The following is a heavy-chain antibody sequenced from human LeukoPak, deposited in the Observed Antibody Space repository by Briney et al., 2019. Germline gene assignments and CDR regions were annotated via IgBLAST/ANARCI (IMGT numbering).Heavy chain of an antibody. CDR3: AREGVVTATFYFDY. J-gene: IGHJ4*02. D-gene: IGHD2-21*02. V-gene: IGHV3-30-3*01. Sequence: GRSLILSCAASGFTFSSYAMHWVRQAPGKGLEWVAVISYDGSNKYYADSVKGRFTISGDNSKNTLYLQMNSLRAEDTAVYYCAREGVVTATFYFDYWGQGTLVTVSS. CDR2: ISYDGSNK. CDR1: GFTFSSYA.